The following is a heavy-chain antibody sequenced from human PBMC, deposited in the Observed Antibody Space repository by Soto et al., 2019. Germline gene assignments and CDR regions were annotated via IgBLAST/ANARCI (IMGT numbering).Heavy chain of an antibody. D-gene: IGHD3-9*01. V-gene: IGHV1-24*01. Sequence: QVPLVQSGAEVKKPGASVKVSCKVSGYTLTELSMHWVRQAPGKGLEWMGGFDPEDGETIYAQKFQGRVTMTEDTSTDTAYMELSSLRSEDTAVYYCATTRRYFDWLSNYYYYGMDVWGQRTTVTVSS. CDR1: GYTLTELS. J-gene: IGHJ6*02. CDR3: ATTRRYFDWLSNYYYYGMDV. CDR2: FDPEDGET.